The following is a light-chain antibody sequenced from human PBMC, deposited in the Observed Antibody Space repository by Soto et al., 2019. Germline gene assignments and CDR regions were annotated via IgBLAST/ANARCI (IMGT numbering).Light chain of an antibody. CDR2: ATS. Sequence: DIQMTQSPCSVSASVWDTVTITCRASQGIYSRLAWYQQKPGKAPELLIYATSTLQNGVPSRFSGSGFGTDFTLSISSLQPEDSASYFCQQTDDFPLTFGGGTKVDIK. J-gene: IGKJ4*01. CDR3: QQTDDFPLT. CDR1: QGIYSR. V-gene: IGKV1D-12*01.